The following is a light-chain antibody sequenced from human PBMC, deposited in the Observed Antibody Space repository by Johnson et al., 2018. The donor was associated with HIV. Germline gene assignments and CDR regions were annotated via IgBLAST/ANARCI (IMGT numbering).Light chain of an antibody. CDR3: LPWDTTLRAPFV. V-gene: IGLV1-51*01. J-gene: IGLJ1*01. CDR1: SSNIGNNY. Sequence: QSVLTQPPSMSAAPGQRVTISCSGSSSNIGNNYVSWYQQVPGAAPKLLIYDNNRRPSGIPDRFSGSKSGTSSTLGITGLQTGDEADYYCLPWDTTLRAPFVFGTGTKVTVL. CDR2: DNN.